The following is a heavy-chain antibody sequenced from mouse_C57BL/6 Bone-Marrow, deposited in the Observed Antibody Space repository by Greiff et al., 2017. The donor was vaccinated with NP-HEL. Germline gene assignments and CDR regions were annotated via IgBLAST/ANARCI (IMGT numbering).Heavy chain of an antibody. CDR2: INPSTGGT. Sequence: VQLQQSGPELVKPGASVKISCKASGYSSTGYYMNWVKQSPEKSLEWIGEINPSTGGTTYNQKFKAKATLTVDKSSSTAYMQLKSLTSEDSAVYYCARPAYWGQGTLVTVSA. V-gene: IGHV1-42*01. J-gene: IGHJ3*01. CDR3: ARPAY. CDR1: GYSSTGYY.